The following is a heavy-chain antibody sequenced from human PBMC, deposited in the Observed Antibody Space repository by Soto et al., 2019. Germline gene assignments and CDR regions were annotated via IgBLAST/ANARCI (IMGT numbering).Heavy chain of an antibody. CDR3: AYLPCSGGSCYWFSYSGMDV. Sequence: QITLKESGPSLVKPPQTLTLTCTFSGFSLSTSGVGVAWNRQPPGKALEWLALIYWDDDKRYRPSLETRLTITKDTSKNQVVLTMTNVDSVDTATYYCAYLPCSGGSCYWFSYSGMDVWGQGTTVIVSS. CDR1: GFSLSTSGVG. CDR2: IYWDDDK. D-gene: IGHD2-15*01. J-gene: IGHJ6*02. V-gene: IGHV2-5*02.